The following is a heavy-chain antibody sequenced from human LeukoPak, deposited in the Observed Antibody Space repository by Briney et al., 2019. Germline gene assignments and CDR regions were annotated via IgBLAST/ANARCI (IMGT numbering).Heavy chain of an antibody. D-gene: IGHD2-15*01. CDR3: ASSGYCSGGSCYAGWGY. Sequence: GESLKISCKGSGYSFTSYWICWVRQMPGRGLEWMGIIYPGDSDTNYSPSFQGQVTISADKSISTAYLQWSSLKASDTAMYYCASSGYCSGGSCYAGWGYWGQGTLVTVSS. V-gene: IGHV5-51*01. J-gene: IGHJ4*02. CDR1: GYSFTSYW. CDR2: IYPGDSDT.